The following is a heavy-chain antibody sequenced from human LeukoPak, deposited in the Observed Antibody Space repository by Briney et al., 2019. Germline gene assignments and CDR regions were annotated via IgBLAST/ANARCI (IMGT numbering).Heavy chain of an antibody. CDR1: GFTFSGSW. Sequence: GGSLRLSCAASGFTFSGSWMSWVRQAPGKGLEWVASINQDGGEKYSLDSVKGRFTISRDNTKSSLYLQMNSLRAEDTAMYYCAKIRMRATTSGPFDYWGQGTLVTVSS. CDR2: INQDGGEK. J-gene: IGHJ4*02. V-gene: IGHV3-7*01. D-gene: IGHD1-26*01. CDR3: AKIRMRATTSGPFDY.